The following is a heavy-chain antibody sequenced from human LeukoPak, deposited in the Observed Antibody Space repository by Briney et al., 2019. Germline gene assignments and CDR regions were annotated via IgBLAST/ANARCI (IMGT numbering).Heavy chain of an antibody. D-gene: IGHD2-2*01. V-gene: IGHV3-21*01. Sequence: SGGSLRLSCAASGFTFSSYSMTWVRQAPGKGLEWVSSISSSSYIYYADSVKGRFTISRDNAKNSLYLQMNSLRAEDTAVYYCARAKDIVVVPAADDYYYYGMDVWGQGTTVTVSS. CDR3: ARAKDIVVVPAADDYYYYGMDV. CDR2: ISSSSYI. J-gene: IGHJ6*02. CDR1: GFTFSSYS.